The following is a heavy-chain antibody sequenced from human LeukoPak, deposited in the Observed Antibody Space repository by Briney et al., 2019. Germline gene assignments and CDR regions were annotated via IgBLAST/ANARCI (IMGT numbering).Heavy chain of an antibody. D-gene: IGHD2-21*02. CDR3: AIAYCGGDCSGKFDY. Sequence: ASVKVSCKASGYTLTSYGISWVRQAPGQGLEWMGWISAYNGNTNYAQKLQGRVTMTTDTSTSTAYMELRSLRSDDTAVYYCAIAYCGGDCSGKFDYWGQGTLVTVSS. J-gene: IGHJ4*02. CDR1: GYTLTSYG. V-gene: IGHV1-18*01. CDR2: ISAYNGNT.